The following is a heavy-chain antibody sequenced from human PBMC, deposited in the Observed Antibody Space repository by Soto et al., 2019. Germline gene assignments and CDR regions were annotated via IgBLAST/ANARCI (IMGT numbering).Heavy chain of an antibody. V-gene: IGHV3-30-3*01. J-gene: IGHJ4*02. CDR3: ARDKGELELPDY. CDR2: ISYDGSNK. D-gene: IGHD1-7*01. Sequence: QVQLVESGGGVVQPGRSLRLSCAASGFTFSSYAMHWVRQAPGKGLEWVAAISYDGSNKYYADSVKGRFTISRDKSKNTLYLQMNSLRAEDADVYYCARDKGELELPDYWGQGTLVTVSS. CDR1: GFTFSSYA.